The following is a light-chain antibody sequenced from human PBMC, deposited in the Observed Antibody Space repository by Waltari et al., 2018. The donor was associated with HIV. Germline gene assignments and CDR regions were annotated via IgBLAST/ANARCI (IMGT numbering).Light chain of an antibody. Sequence: QSVLTQPPSASGTPGQRVTISCSGSSSNIGNNAVSWYQQFPGTAPKLLIYSNKTRPSGVPDRFSGSKSGTSASLAISGLQSEDEANYYCETLDDNLNGPVFGGGTKLTVL. CDR2: SNK. J-gene: IGLJ2*01. CDR3: ETLDDNLNGPV. CDR1: SSNIGNNA. V-gene: IGLV1-44*01.